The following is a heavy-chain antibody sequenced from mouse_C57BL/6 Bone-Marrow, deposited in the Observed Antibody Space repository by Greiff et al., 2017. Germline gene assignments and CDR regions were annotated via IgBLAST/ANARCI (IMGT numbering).Heavy chain of an antibody. CDR2: IYPGGGYT. V-gene: IGHV1-63*01. D-gene: IGHD1-1*01. CDR1: GYTFTNYW. J-gene: IGHJ4*01. Sequence: VQGVESGAELVRPGTSVKMSCKASGYTFTNYWIGWAKQRPGHGLEWIGDIYPGGGYTNYNEKFKGKATLTADKSSSTAYMQFSSLTSEDSAIYYCARVGLYYYAMDYWGQGTSVTVSS. CDR3: ARVGLYYYAMDY.